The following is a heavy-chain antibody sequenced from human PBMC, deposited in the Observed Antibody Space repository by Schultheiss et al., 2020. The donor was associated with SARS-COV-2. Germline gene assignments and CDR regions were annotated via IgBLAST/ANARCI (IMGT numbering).Heavy chain of an antibody. J-gene: IGHJ4*02. Sequence: SQTLSLTCTVSGVSISNFYWTWIRQPPGEGLEWIGYLYYNGATDYNPSLKSRVTISVDTSKNQFSLKLSSVTAADTAVYYCARDLAVAATDYWGQGTLVTVSS. CDR1: GVSISNFY. CDR3: ARDLAVAATDY. D-gene: IGHD6-19*01. V-gene: IGHV4-59*01. CDR2: LYYNGAT.